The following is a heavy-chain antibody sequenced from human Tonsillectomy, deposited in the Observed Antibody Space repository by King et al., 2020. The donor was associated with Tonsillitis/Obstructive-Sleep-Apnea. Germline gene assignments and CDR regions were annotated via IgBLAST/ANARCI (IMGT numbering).Heavy chain of an antibody. D-gene: IGHD5-18*01. CDR2: IIETGST. V-gene: IGHV4-34*01. CDR1: GGSFSGYY. J-gene: IGHJ6*03. CDR3: VRGLYEYRYGYGYYYYYMDV. Sequence: VQLQQWGAGLLKPSETLSLTCAVYGGSFSGYYWSWIRQPPGKGLEWIGDIIETGSTNYNPSLKSRVTISVDTSKSQVSLRLSSLTAADTSVYYCVRGLYEYRYGYGYYYYYMDVWGKGTTVTVSS.